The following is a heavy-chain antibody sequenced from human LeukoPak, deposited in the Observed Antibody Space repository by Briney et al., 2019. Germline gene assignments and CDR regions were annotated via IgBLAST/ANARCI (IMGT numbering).Heavy chain of an antibody. CDR2: INAGNGNT. D-gene: IGHD2-2*03. CDR3: ARVSGYCSSTSCSYVSWFDP. J-gene: IGHJ5*02. CDR1: GYTFTSYA. Sequence: ASVKVSCKASGYTFTSYAMHWVRQAPGQRLEWMGWINAGNGNTKYSQKFQGRVTITRDTSASTAYMELSSLRSEDTAVYYCARVSGYCSSTSCSYVSWFDPWGQGTLVTVSS. V-gene: IGHV1-3*01.